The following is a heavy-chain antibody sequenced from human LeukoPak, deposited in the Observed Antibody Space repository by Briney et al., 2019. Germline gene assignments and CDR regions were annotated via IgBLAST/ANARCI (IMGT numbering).Heavy chain of an antibody. D-gene: IGHD1-26*01. CDR2: IRGDGGEQ. CDR3: ARDKRGVGPTLLDC. V-gene: IGHV3-7*03. J-gene: IGHJ4*02. Sequence: PGGSLRLSCAASQFTFSSYWMSWVRQAPGKGLEWVANIRGDGGEQYYVDSVKGRFTISRDNAKNSLFLQMNNLRAEDTAVYYCARDKRGVGPTLLDCWGQGVLVTVSS. CDR1: QFTFSSYW.